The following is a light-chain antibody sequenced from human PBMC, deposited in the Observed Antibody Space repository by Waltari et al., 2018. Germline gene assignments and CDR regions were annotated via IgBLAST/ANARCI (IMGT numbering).Light chain of an antibody. CDR2: AAS. V-gene: IGKV1-39*01. J-gene: IGKJ4*01. CDR3: QQSYSYPLT. CDR1: QSISEY. Sequence: DIQMTQSPSSLSASLGDRVNITCRASQSISEYLNWYQHKVGKAPRLLIYAASRLQSGVPSRFSGSGSGTDFSLTISSLQPEDFATYYCQQSYSYPLTFGGGTEVEIK.